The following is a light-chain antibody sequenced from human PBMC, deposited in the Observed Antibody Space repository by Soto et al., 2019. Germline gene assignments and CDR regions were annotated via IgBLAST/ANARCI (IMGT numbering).Light chain of an antibody. Sequence: DLQMTQSPSSLSASVGDRVTIACRASQSVNIYLNWYQQKPGKAPKLLIYAASRLQSGVSSRFSGSGSGTDFTLTINSLQPEDFATYFCQQSSSSRYTFGQGTKLEIK. J-gene: IGKJ2*01. CDR1: QSVNIY. V-gene: IGKV1-39*01. CDR2: AAS. CDR3: QQSSSSRYT.